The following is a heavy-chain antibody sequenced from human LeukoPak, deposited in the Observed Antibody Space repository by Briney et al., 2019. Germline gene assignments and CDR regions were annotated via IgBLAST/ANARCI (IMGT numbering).Heavy chain of an antibody. D-gene: IGHD6-13*01. CDR3: AREGRIAAAGHQEHDAFDI. CDR2: ISSSSSYI. CDR1: GSTFSSYS. Sequence: PGGSLRLSCAASGSTFSSYSMNWVRQAPGKGLEWVSSISSSSSYIYYADSVKGRFTISRDNAKNSLYLQMNSLRAEDTAVYYCAREGRIAAAGHQEHDAFDIWGQGTMVTVSS. V-gene: IGHV3-21*01. J-gene: IGHJ3*02.